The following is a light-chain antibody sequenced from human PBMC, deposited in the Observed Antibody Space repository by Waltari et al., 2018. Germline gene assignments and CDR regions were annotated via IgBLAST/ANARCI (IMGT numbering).Light chain of an antibody. CDR2: EVN. Sequence: QSALTQPASVSGSPGQSITISCTGTSNDAGHYNLVSWYQQFPGKVPQLIIYEVNKRPSGVSHRFSGSKSRNTASLTISGLQAEDEADYYCFSYTGDTTLYVFGTGTKVTVL. CDR1: SNDAGHYNL. V-gene: IGLV2-23*02. CDR3: FSYTGDTTLYV. J-gene: IGLJ1*01.